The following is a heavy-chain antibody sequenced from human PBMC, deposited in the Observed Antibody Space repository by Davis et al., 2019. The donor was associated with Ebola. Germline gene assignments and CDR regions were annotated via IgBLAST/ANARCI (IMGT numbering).Heavy chain of an antibody. CDR2: ISAYYGNT. J-gene: IGHJ5*02. CDR1: SYTFTSYG. D-gene: IGHD2-2*02. Sequence: ASVKVSCKASSYTFTSYGISWVRQAPGQGLEWMGWISAYYGNTNYAQKLQGRVTMTTDTSRSTAYMELRSLRSDDTAVYYCARDRPAAIRSVNWFDPWGQGTLVTVSS. CDR3: ARDRPAAIRSVNWFDP. V-gene: IGHV1-18*01.